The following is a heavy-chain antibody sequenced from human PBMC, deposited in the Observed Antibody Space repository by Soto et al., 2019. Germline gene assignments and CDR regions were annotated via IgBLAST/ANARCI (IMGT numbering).Heavy chain of an antibody. CDR2: FDPEDGET. Sequence: GASVKVSCKVSGYTLTELSMHWVRQAPGKGLEWMGGFDPEDGETIYAQKFQGRVTMTEDTSTDTAYMELSSLRSEDTAVYYSATGVSGWSYWFDPWGQGTLVTVSS. V-gene: IGHV1-24*01. CDR1: GYTLTELS. CDR3: ATGVSGWSYWFDP. D-gene: IGHD6-19*01. J-gene: IGHJ5*02.